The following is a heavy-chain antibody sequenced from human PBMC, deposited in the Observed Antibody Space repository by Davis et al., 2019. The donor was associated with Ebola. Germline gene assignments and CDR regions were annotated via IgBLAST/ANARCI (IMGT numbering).Heavy chain of an antibody. J-gene: IGHJ5*02. D-gene: IGHD1-26*01. CDR1: GFNFTTSV. CDR3: ARGRSPLFSA. CDR2: INAGTGNT. Sequence: SVNVSCKTSGFNFTTSVIHWVRQAPGQRPEWMGWINAGTGNTRYSQKFQGRVTITRDTSASTGNIELSSLTSEDTAVYFCARGRSPLFSAWGQGTLVTVSS. V-gene: IGHV1-3*01.